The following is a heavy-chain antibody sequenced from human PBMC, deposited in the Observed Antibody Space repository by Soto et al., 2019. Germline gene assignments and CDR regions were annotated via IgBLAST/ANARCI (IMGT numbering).Heavy chain of an antibody. J-gene: IGHJ4*02. D-gene: IGHD6-13*01. Sequence: QVQLVESGGGVVQPGRSLKLSCAASGFTFSNYAIHWVRQAPGKGLEWVAVIASDGKDKRYADSVKGRFTISRDNSKNPVYLQMNSLRGEDTAVYYWAKDGAIAAADDFFDYWGQGSLVTVSS. CDR2: IASDGKDK. CDR1: GFTFSNYA. CDR3: AKDGAIAAADDFFDY. V-gene: IGHV3-30*18.